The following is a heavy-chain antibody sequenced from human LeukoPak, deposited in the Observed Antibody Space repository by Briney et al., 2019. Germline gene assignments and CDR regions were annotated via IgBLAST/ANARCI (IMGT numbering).Heavy chain of an antibody. Sequence: VVPLRLYCPAYGLSFSRSWMSWARQAPGKGLESVSRLKTDTDGVPTDYAALVKGRFTISRDDSTKPRYLQKDRLETEDTASYYCTTLSGLHFDSWCQGARVT. CDR3: TTLSGLHFDS. D-gene: IGHD1-26*01. CDR1: GLSFSRSW. J-gene: IGHJ4*02. CDR2: LKTDTDGVPT. V-gene: IGHV3-15*01.